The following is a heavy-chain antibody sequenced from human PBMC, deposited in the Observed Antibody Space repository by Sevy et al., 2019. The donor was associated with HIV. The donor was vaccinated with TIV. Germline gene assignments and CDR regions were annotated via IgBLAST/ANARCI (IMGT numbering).Heavy chain of an antibody. D-gene: IGHD3-16*01. Sequence: ASVKVSCQASGYTFTGYYIHWVRQAPGQGLEWMGRINPNSGGTNYAQKFQGRVAMTRDTSISTAYMELGRLRSDDTAVYYCACYAIDVFYIWGQGTMVTVSS. J-gene: IGHJ3*02. CDR2: INPNSGGT. CDR3: ACYAIDVFYI. V-gene: IGHV1-2*06. CDR1: GYTFTGYY.